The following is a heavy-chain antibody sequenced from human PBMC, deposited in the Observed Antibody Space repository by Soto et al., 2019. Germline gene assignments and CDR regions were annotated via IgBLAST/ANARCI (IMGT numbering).Heavy chain of an antibody. CDR2: ISSSSSYI. V-gene: IGHV3-21*01. D-gene: IGHD2-2*01. CDR1: GFTFSSYS. Sequence: EVQLVESGGGLVKPGGSLRLSCAASGFTFSSYSMNWVRQAPGKGLEWVSSISSSSSYIYYADSVKGRFTISRDNAKNSPYLQINGLRAEDTAVYYCATDRASLDGPVDAFDIWGQGTMVTVSS. CDR3: ATDRASLDGPVDAFDI. J-gene: IGHJ3*02.